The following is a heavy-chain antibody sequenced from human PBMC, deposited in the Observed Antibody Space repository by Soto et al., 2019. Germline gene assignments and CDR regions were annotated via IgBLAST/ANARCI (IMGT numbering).Heavy chain of an antibody. J-gene: IGHJ5*02. CDR2: IFHSGST. D-gene: IGHD2-2*01. Sequence: SETLSLTCAISGVSITDTNWWTWVRQPPGKGLEWIGEIFHSGSTNYNPSLKNRVTMSVDKSRNEFSLKVTSVTAADTATYYCARVAQGKCSGSRCYRWFDPWGQGTLDTVS. CDR3: ARVAQGKCSGSRCYRWFDP. V-gene: IGHV4-4*02. CDR1: GVSITDTNW.